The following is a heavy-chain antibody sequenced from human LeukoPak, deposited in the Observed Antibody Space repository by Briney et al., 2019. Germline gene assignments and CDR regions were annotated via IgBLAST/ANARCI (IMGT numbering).Heavy chain of an antibody. CDR2: IYPGGSDT. V-gene: IGHV5-51*01. J-gene: IGHJ5*02. CDR3: ARHHSSTWPQGSWFDP. Sequence: GESLKISCKGSGYSFTSYWIGWVRQMPGKGLGWMGTIYPGGSDTRYSPSFQGQVTISVDKSISTAYLQWSSLKASDTAIYYCARHHSSTWPQGSWFDPWGQGTLVTVSS. CDR1: GYSFTSYW. D-gene: IGHD2-2*01.